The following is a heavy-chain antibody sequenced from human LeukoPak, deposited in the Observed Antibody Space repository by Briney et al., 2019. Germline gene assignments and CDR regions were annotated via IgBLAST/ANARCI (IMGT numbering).Heavy chain of an antibody. CDR1: GYIFTSYW. CDR3: ARQVEDIVVVVAATPHYGMDV. D-gene: IGHD2-15*01. Sequence: GSSLRISCKGSGYIFTSYWISGVRQMPGKGLEWTWRIDPSDSYSNYSPSFQGHVTISADKSISTAYMQWSSLKASDTAMYYCARQVEDIVVVVAATPHYGMDVWGKGTTVTVSS. J-gene: IGHJ6*04. V-gene: IGHV5-10-1*01. CDR2: IDPSDSYS.